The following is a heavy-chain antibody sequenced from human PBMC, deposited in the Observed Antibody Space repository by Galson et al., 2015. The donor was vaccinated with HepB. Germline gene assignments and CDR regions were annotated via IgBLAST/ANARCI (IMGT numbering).Heavy chain of an antibody. CDR3: ARGGGFYGSYTEYYFDD. CDR1: GFTFSSNA. CDR2: ISYDGTNK. V-gene: IGHV3-30-3*01. D-gene: IGHD2-2*02. Sequence: SLRLSCAASGFTFSSNAMHWVRQAPGKGLEWVSFISYDGTNKYYAHSVTGRFTISRDTSENTLYLQMNSLRPDDSAVYYCARGGGFYGSYTEYYFDDWGQGTRVTVSS. J-gene: IGHJ4*02.